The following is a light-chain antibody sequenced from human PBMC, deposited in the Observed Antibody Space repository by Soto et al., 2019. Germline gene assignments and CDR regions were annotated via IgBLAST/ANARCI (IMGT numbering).Light chain of an antibody. V-gene: IGKV1-5*03. J-gene: IGKJ1*01. CDR2: KAS. CDR1: QSISSW. Sequence: KIPSASAPSTTVGDRVTITCRASQSISSWLAWYQQKPGKAPKLLIYKASSLESGVPSRFSGSGSGTEFTLTISSLQPDDFATYYCQQYNSYPWTCCQGIKVDIE. CDR3: QQYNSYPWT.